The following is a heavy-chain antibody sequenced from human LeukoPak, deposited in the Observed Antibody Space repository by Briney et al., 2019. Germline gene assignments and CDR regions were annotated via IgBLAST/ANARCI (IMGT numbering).Heavy chain of an antibody. CDR1: GFSFRSYA. CDR3: AKANWVSSADAVV. V-gene: IGHV3-23*01. CDR2: LRGGGET. D-gene: IGHD2-21*01. J-gene: IGHJ1*01. Sequence: SGGSLRLSCAASGFSFRSYAMSWVRQAPARGLEWVSSLRGGGETFYADSVKGRFTLSRDESRNTVHLEMNNLRVEDTAVYFCAKANWVSSADAVVWGQGTLVTVSS.